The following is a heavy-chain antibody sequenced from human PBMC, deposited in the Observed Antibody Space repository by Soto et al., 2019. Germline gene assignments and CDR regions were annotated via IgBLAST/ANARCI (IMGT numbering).Heavy chain of an antibody. CDR1: GGSISSYY. CDR3: ARHRERYFDWLLFDY. CDR2: IYYSGST. V-gene: IGHV4-59*08. J-gene: IGHJ4*02. Sequence: SETLSLTCTVSGGSISSYYWSWIRQPPGKGLEWIGYIYYSGSTNYNPSLKSRVTISVDTSKNQFSLKLSSVTAADTAVYYCARHRERYFDWLLFDYWGQGTLVTVSS. D-gene: IGHD3-9*01.